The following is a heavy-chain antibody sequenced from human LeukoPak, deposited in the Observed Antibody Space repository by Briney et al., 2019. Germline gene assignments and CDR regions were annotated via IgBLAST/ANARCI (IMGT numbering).Heavy chain of an antibody. V-gene: IGHV3-30*02. J-gene: IGHJ4*02. Sequence: PGGSLRLSCAASGSTFSSYGMHWVRQAPGKGLEWVAFIRYDGSNKYYADSVKGRFTISRDNSKNTLYLQMNSLRAEDTAVYYCAKGSRIAAAGTVYFDYWGQGTLATVSS. CDR1: GSTFSSYG. CDR2: IRYDGSNK. D-gene: IGHD6-13*01. CDR3: AKGSRIAAAGTVYFDY.